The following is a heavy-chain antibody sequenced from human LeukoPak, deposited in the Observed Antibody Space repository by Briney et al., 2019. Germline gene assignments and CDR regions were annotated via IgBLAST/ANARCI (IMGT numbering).Heavy chain of an antibody. J-gene: IGHJ4*02. CDR2: IYYSGST. V-gene: IGHV4-39*07. D-gene: IGHD5-24*01. CDR3: ARAEIGGSYIDY. CDR1: GGSISSSSYY. Sequence: SETLSLTCTVSGGSISSSSYYWGWIRQPPGTGLEWIGSIYYSGSTYYNPSLKSRVTISVDTSKNQFSLKLSSVTAADTAVYYCARAEIGGSYIDYWGQGTLVTVSS.